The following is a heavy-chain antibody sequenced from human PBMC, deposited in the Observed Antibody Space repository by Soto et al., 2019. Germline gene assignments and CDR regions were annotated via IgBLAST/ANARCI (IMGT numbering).Heavy chain of an antibody. Sequence: LRLSCTGSGFTFGDYAVSWFRQAPGKGLECVGFIRSKAYGETTDYAASVKGRFTISEDDSRTIAYLRMNSLKTEDTATYYCSRGFYANTSYPRFDFWGQGTLVTVSS. J-gene: IGHJ4*02. CDR2: IRSKAYGETT. CDR3: SRGFYANTSYPRFDF. CDR1: GFTFGDYA. D-gene: IGHD2-21*01. V-gene: IGHV3-49*03.